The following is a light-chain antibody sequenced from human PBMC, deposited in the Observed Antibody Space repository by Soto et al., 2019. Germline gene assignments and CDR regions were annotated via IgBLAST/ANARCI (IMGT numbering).Light chain of an antibody. CDR2: EVS. CDR3: CSNADVSSYV. CDR1: SSNVGTYNL. V-gene: IGLV2-23*02. Sequence: QSALTQPASVSGSPGQSITISCTGTSSNVGTYNLVSWYQQHPGEAPKLLIYEVSERPSGVSIRFTASKSGNTASLTISGLQAEDEADYYCCSNADVSSYVFGTGTKLTVL. J-gene: IGLJ1*01.